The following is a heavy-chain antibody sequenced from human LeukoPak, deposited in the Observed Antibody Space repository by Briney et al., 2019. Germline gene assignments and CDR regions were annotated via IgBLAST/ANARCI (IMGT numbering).Heavy chain of an antibody. CDR3: ARLREGRVGATTPYFDY. V-gene: IGHV4-4*09. CDR2: IYTSGST. Sequence: SETLSLTCTVSGGSISSYYWRWIRQPPGKGLEWIGYIYTSGSTNYNPSLKSRVTISVDTSKNQFSLKLSSVTAADTAVYYCARLREGRVGATTPYFDYWGQGTLVTVSS. J-gene: IGHJ4*02. D-gene: IGHD1-26*01. CDR1: GGSISSYY.